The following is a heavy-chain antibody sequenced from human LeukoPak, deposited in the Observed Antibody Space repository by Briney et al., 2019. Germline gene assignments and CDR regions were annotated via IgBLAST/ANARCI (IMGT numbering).Heavy chain of an antibody. CDR1: GFTFSSYS. D-gene: IGHD3-3*01. J-gene: IGHJ4*02. CDR3: ARPGTYYDFWSGYYDY. Sequence: PGGSLRLSCAASGFTFSSYSMNWVRQAPGKGLEWVSSISSSSYIYYADSVKGRFTISRDNAKYSLYLQVNSLRAEDTAVYYCARPGTYYDFWSGYYDYWGQGTLVTVSS. CDR2: ISSSSYI. V-gene: IGHV3-21*01.